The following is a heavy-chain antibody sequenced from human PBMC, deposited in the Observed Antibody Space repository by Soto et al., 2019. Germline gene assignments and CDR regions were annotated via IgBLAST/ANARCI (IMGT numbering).Heavy chain of an antibody. J-gene: IGHJ4*02. D-gene: IGHD1-1*01. CDR2: ISAHNGNT. CDR1: GYAFTTYG. CDR3: AGGRYGDY. Sequence: QVHLVQSGAEVKKPGASVKVSCQASGYAFTTYGITWVRQAPGQGLEWMGWISAHNGNTNYAQKLQGRVTVTRDTSTGTAYMELRSLRSDDTAVYYCAGGRYGDYWGQGALVTVSS. V-gene: IGHV1-18*01.